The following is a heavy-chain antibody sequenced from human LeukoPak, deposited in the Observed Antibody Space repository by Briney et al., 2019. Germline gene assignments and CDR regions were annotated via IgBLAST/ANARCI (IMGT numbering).Heavy chain of an antibody. J-gene: IGHJ4*02. CDR2: INHSGST. V-gene: IGHV4-34*01. Sequence: PSETLSLTCAVYGGSFSGYYWSWIRQPLGKGLEWIGEINHSGSTNYNPSLKSRVTISVDTSKNQFSLKLSSVTAADTAVYYCARGSGPFDYWGQGTLVTVSS. D-gene: IGHD2-15*01. CDR1: GGSFSGYY. CDR3: ARGSGPFDY.